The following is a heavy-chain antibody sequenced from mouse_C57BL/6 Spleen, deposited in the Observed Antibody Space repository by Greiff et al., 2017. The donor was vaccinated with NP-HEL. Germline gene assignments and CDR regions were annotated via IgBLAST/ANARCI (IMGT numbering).Heavy chain of an antibody. D-gene: IGHD1-1*01. Sequence: DVKLVESGAELVRPGASVKLSCTASGFNIKDDYMHWVKQRPEQGLEWIGWIDPENGDTEYASKFQGKATITADTSSNTAYLQLSSLTSEDTAVYYCTTVYGSSFSLYFDYWGQGTTLTVSS. V-gene: IGHV14-4*01. CDR3: TTVYGSSFSLYFDY. J-gene: IGHJ2*01. CDR1: GFNIKDDY. CDR2: IDPENGDT.